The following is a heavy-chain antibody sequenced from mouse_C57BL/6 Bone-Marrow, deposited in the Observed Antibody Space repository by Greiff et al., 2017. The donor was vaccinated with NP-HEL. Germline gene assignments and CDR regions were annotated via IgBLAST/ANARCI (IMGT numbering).Heavy chain of an antibody. CDR2: INPSSGYT. Sequence: QVQLQQSGAELARPGASVKMSCKASGYTFTSYTMHWVKQRPGQGLEWIGYINPSSGYTNYNEKFKGKATFTADTSSNTAYMQLSSLTTEDSAIYESARDGYCVFDYWGQGTTLTVSS. J-gene: IGHJ2*01. D-gene: IGHD2-3*01. CDR1: GYTFTSYT. CDR3: ARDGYCVFDY. V-gene: IGHV1-4*01.